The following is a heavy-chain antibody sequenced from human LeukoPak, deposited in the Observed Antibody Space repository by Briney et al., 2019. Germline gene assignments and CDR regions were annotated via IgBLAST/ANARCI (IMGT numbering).Heavy chain of an antibody. CDR2: IYYSGST. D-gene: IGHD6-6*01. V-gene: IGHV4-59*01. J-gene: IGHJ5*02. CDR1: GGSISSYY. Sequence: SETLSLTCTVSGGSISSYYWSWIRQPPGKGLEWIGYIYYSGSTNYNPSLKSRVTISVDTSKNQFSLKLSSVTAADTAVYYCARGNGAARPKKWFDPWGQGTLVTVSS. CDR3: ARGNGAARPKKWFDP.